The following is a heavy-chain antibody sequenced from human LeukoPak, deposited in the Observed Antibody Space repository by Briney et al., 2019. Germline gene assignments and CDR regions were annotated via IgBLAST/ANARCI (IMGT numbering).Heavy chain of an antibody. D-gene: IGHD2-2*02. CDR3: ARAIVVVPAAVHYYYMDV. J-gene: IGHJ6*03. CDR1: GFTFDDYG. CDR2: INWNGGST. Sequence: GGSLRLSCAASGFTFDDYGMSWVRQAPGKGLEWVSGINWNGGSTGYADSVKGRFTISRDNAKNSLYLQMNSLRAEDTALYYCARAIVVVPAAVHYYYMDVWGKGTTVTVSS. V-gene: IGHV3-20*04.